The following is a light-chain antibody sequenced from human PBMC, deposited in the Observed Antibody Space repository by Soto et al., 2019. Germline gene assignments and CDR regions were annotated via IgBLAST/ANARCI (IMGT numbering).Light chain of an antibody. V-gene: IGLV2-11*01. CDR3: FSYAGSYTYG. CDR2: DVS. Sequence: QSALTQPHSVSGSPGQSVTISCTGTSSDVGDYNFVSWYQQHPGKAPKLVIYDVSKRPSGVPDRFSGSKSGNTASLTISGIQADDEADYYCFSYAGSYTYGFGTGTKLTVL. J-gene: IGLJ1*01. CDR1: SSDVGDYNF.